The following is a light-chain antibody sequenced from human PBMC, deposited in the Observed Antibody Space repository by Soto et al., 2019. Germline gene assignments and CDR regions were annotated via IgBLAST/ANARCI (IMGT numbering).Light chain of an antibody. V-gene: IGKV3-20*01. J-gene: IGKJ1*01. CDR3: QQYVTSPWA. Sequence: EIVLTQSPGTMSLPPGERATLSCSASQSVSSSFLAWYQQKPGQAPRXIIYGASNRATGIPDRFSGSGSGTDFTLTISRLEPEDVAVYYCQQYVTSPWAFGQGTKVDIK. CDR1: QSVSSSF. CDR2: GAS.